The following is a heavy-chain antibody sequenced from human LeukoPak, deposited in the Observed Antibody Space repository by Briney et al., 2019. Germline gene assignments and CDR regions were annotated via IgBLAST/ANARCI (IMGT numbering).Heavy chain of an antibody. CDR3: ASSHMLQYCSRTNCGREFDY. CDR2: IYYSGST. D-gene: IGHD2-2*01. V-gene: IGHV4-30-4*02. CDR1: GGSISSGDYY. J-gene: IGHJ4*02. Sequence: SETLSLTCTVSGGSISSGDYYWSWIRQPPGKGLEWIGYIYYSGSTYYNPSLKSRVTISVDTSKKQFFLKLRSVTAADTAVYYCASSHMLQYCSRTNCGREFDYWGQGTLITVSS.